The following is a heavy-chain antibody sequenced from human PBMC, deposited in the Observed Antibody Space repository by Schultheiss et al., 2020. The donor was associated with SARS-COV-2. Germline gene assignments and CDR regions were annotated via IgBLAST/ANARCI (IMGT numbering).Heavy chain of an antibody. Sequence: SETLSLTCTVSGGSISSGGYYWSWIRQHPGKGLEWIGEINHSGSTNYNPSLKSRVTISVDTSKNQFSLKLSSVTAADTAVYYCARDIGRSSSNWFDPWGQGTLVTVSS. CDR1: GGSISSGGYY. D-gene: IGHD6-6*01. CDR3: ARDIGRSSSNWFDP. V-gene: IGHV4-31*03. CDR2: INHSGST. J-gene: IGHJ5*02.